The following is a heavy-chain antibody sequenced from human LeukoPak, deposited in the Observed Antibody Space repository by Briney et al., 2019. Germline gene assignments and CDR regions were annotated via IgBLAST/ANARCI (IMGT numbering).Heavy chain of an antibody. Sequence: GESLKISCKGSGYTFTSYWIGWVRQMPGKGLEWMGIIPTDDSDTRYSPSFQGQVTISADKSISTSYLQWSSLKASDTAMYYCATLPHTEFHGWGQGTLVTVSS. V-gene: IGHV5-51*01. CDR1: GYTFTSYW. J-gene: IGHJ4*02. CDR3: ATLPHTEFHG. D-gene: IGHD2-8*02. CDR2: IPTDDSDT.